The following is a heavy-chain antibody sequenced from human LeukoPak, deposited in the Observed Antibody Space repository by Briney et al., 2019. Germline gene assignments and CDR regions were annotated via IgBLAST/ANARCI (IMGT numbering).Heavy chain of an antibody. CDR3: ARGAFRVIAASSIFDY. Sequence: ASETLSLTCAVYGGSFSGYYWSWIRLPPGKGLEWIGEINHSGSTNYNPSLKSRVTISVDTSKNQFSLKLSSVTAADTAVYYCARGAFRVIAASSIFDYWGQGTLVTVSS. V-gene: IGHV4-34*01. CDR1: GGSFSGYY. D-gene: IGHD3-3*01. CDR2: INHSGST. J-gene: IGHJ4*02.